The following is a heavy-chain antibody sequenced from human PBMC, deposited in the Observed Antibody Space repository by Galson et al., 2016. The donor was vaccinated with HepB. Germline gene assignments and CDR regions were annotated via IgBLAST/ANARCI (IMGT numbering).Heavy chain of an antibody. Sequence: SETLSLTCTVSGGSTSSYYWSWIRQPPGKGLEWIGYIYYSGSTNHNPSFKSRITISLDTSKNQFSLKLSSATAADTAVYYCARFGAYDFWSGFLFDPWGQGTLVTVSS. CDR1: GGSTSSYY. V-gene: IGHV4-59*08. D-gene: IGHD3-3*01. CDR2: IYYSGST. J-gene: IGHJ5*02. CDR3: ARFGAYDFWSGFLFDP.